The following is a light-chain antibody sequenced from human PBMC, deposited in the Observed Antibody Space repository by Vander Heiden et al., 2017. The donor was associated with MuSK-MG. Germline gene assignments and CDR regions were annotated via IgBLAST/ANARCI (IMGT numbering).Light chain of an antibody. CDR2: DVS. Sequence: QSALTQPASVSGSPGQSINISCTGTSSDVGGYNYVSWNQQHPGKAPKLMIYDVSNRPSGVSNRFSGSKSGNTASLTISGLQAGDEADYYCSSYTSSSLYVFGTGTKVTVL. CDR1: SSDVGGYNY. J-gene: IGLJ1*01. CDR3: SSYTSSSLYV. V-gene: IGLV2-14*03.